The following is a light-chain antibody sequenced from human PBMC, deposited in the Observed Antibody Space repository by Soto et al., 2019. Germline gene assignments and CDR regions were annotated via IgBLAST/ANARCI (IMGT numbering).Light chain of an antibody. V-gene: IGKV3-11*01. CDR2: DSS. CDR1: QSVSSY. Sequence: EIVLTQSPANLSLSPGERSTLSCRASQSVSSYVAWYQQKPGQAPRLLIYDSSNRATGIPARFSGSGSVTDFTLTISGLEPEDFAVYYCQQRSNWPPLFTFGPGTKVDIK. CDR3: QQRSNWPPLFT. J-gene: IGKJ3*01.